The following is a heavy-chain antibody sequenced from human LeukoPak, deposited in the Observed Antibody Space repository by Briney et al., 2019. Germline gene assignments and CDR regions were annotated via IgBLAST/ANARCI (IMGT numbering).Heavy chain of an antibody. Sequence: PSETLSLTCAVYGGSFSGYYWSWIRQPPGKGLEWIGEINHSGSTNYNPSLKSRVTISVDTSKNQFSLKLSPVTAADTAVYYCARHRHWGQGTLVTVSS. CDR2: INHSGST. J-gene: IGHJ4*02. CDR3: ARHRH. V-gene: IGHV4-34*01. CDR1: GGSFSGYY.